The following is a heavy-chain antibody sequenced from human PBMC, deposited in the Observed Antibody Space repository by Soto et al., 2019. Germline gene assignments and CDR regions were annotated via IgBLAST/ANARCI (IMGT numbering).Heavy chain of an antibody. D-gene: IGHD3-22*01. J-gene: IGHJ3*02. V-gene: IGHV2-5*02. CDR1: GFSLSTSGVG. CDR2: IYWDDDK. Sequence: QITLKESGPTLVKPTQTLTLTCTFSGFSLSTSGVGVGWIRQPPGKALEWLALIYWDDDKRYSPSLKSRLTITMHTSKNQVVLTMTTMDPVDTATYYCAHRGGGYYDSSGWTFDIWGQGTMVTVSS. CDR3: AHRGGGYYDSSGWTFDI.